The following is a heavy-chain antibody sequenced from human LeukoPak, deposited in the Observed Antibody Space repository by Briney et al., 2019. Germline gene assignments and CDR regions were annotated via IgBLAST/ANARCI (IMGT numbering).Heavy chain of an antibody. V-gene: IGHV1-46*01. Sequence: GASVKVSCKASGYTFTSYYMHWVRQAPGQGLEWMGLINPSGGSTSYAQKFQGRVTMTRDMSTSTVYMELSSLRSEDTAVYYCARDRVDTPFDPWGQGTLVTVSS. D-gene: IGHD5-18*01. J-gene: IGHJ5*02. CDR1: GYTFTSYY. CDR2: INPSGGST. CDR3: ARDRVDTPFDP.